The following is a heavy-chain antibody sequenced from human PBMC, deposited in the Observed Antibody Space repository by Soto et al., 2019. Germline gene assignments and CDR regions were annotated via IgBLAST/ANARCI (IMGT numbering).Heavy chain of an antibody. CDR2: ISASNGNT. J-gene: IGHJ1*01. D-gene: IGHD2-15*01. Sequence: QVQLVQSGAEVRKPGASVRVSCQASGYTFTSHGFSWVRQAPGQGLEWMGRISASNGNTNYAQKLQDRATMTTDTSTGTAYVERRSLTSADTALYYCARDQADCSGGSCYSAEYFQHWCQGTLVTDS. CDR1: GYTFTSHG. V-gene: IGHV1-18*01. CDR3: ARDQADCSGGSCYSAEYFQH.